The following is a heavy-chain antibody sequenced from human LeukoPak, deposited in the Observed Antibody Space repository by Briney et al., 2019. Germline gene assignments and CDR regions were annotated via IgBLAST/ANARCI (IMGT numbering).Heavy chain of an antibody. Sequence: SVKVSCKASGGTFSSYAISWVRQAPGQGLEWMGGIIPIFGTANYAQKFQGRVTITADESTSTAYMELSSLRSDDTAVYYCATDGLSCSRTNCHPYNWFDPWGQGTLVTVSS. CDR3: ATDGLSCSRTNCHPYNWFDP. CDR1: GGTFSSYA. J-gene: IGHJ5*02. V-gene: IGHV1-69*13. CDR2: IIPIFGTA. D-gene: IGHD2-2*01.